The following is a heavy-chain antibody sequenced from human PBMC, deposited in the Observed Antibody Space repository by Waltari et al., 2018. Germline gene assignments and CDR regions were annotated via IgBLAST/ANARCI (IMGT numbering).Heavy chain of an antibody. D-gene: IGHD3-3*01. J-gene: IGHJ6*03. CDR3: ARGRSGFNYYYYYYMDV. CDR2: INHSGST. V-gene: IGHV4-34*01. CDR1: GGSFSGYY. Sequence: QVQLQQWGAGLLKPSETLSLTCAVYGGSFSGYYWSWLRQPQGKGLEWIGEINHSGSTNYNPSLKSRVTISVDTSKNQFSLKLSSVTAADTAVYYCARGRSGFNYYYYYYMDVWGKGTTVTVSS.